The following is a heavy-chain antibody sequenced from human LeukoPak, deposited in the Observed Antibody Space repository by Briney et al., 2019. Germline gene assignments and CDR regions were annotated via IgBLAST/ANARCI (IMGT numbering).Heavy chain of an antibody. CDR2: ISGSGRST. D-gene: IGHD1-26*01. CDR1: GFTYSNYA. J-gene: IGHJ4*02. CDR3: AKSIVNSGTYIPFDY. Sequence: GGSLRLSCAASGFTYSNYAMNWVRQAPGKGLEWVSVISGSGRSTYYADSVKGRFTISRDKSKNSLYLQVNSLRVEDTAIYYCAKSIVNSGTYIPFDYWGQGTLVTVSS. V-gene: IGHV3-23*01.